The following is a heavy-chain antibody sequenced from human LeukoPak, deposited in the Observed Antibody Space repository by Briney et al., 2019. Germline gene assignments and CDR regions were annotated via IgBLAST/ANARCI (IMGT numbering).Heavy chain of an antibody. CDR3: ARVPSGYKRGYYFDY. J-gene: IGHJ4*02. Sequence: ASVKVSCKASGYTFTSYDINWVRQATGQGLEWMGWMNPNSGNTGYAQKFQGRVTMTRNTSISTAYMELSSLRSEDTAAYYCARVPSGYKRGYYFDYWGQGTLVTVSS. V-gene: IGHV1-8*01. D-gene: IGHD5-24*01. CDR2: MNPNSGNT. CDR1: GYTFTSYD.